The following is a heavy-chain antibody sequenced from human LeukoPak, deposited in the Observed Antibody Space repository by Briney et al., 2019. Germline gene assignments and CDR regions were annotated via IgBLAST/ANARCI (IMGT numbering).Heavy chain of an antibody. CDR1: GFIFSGSA. V-gene: IGHV3-73*01. Sequence: GGSLRLSCAGSGFIFSGSAMHWVRQASGKGLEWVGRIRSKANSYATAYAASVKGRFTISRDDSKNTAYLQMNSLKTEDTAVYYCARNYGDSIGFDYWGQGTLVTVSS. CDR2: IRSKANSYAT. J-gene: IGHJ4*02. CDR3: ARNYGDSIGFDY. D-gene: IGHD4-17*01.